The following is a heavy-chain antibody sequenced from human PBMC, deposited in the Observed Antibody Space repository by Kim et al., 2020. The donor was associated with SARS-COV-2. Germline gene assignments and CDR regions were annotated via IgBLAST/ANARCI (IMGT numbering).Heavy chain of an antibody. CDR3: ARSNYDSSGSERPFDY. Sequence: ASVKVSCKASGYTFTSYGISWVRQAPGQGLEWMGWISAYNGNTNYAQKLQGRVTMTTDTSTSTAYMELRSLRSDDTAVYYCARSNYDSSGSERPFDYWGQGTLVTVSS. CDR1: GYTFTSYG. CDR2: ISAYNGNT. J-gene: IGHJ4*02. V-gene: IGHV1-18*01. D-gene: IGHD3-22*01.